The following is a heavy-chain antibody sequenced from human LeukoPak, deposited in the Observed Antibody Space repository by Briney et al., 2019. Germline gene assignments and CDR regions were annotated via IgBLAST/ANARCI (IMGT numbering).Heavy chain of an antibody. V-gene: IGHV3-21*01. Sequence: GGSLRLSCAASGFNFGSYTMNWVRQAPGKGLEWVSSINPSGYSTWNADSVKGRFTISRDNAKNSVYLHMNSLRAEDTAIYYCGRDFVGESGAGGPWGQGILVTVSS. D-gene: IGHD3-10*01. CDR3: GRDFVGESGAGGP. CDR2: INPSGYST. J-gene: IGHJ5*02. CDR1: GFNFGSYT.